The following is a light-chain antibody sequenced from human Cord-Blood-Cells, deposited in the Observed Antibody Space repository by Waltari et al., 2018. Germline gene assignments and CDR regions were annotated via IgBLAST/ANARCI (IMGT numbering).Light chain of an antibody. Sequence: DIQMTQSPSSLSASVGDRVTINCRASQSISSYLNWYQQKPGKAPKLLIYAAYSLQSGVPSRFSGSGSGTDFTLTISSLQPEDFATYYCQQSYSTPRTFGQGTKVEIK. J-gene: IGKJ1*01. CDR3: QQSYSTPRT. CDR1: QSISSY. V-gene: IGKV1-39*01. CDR2: AAY.